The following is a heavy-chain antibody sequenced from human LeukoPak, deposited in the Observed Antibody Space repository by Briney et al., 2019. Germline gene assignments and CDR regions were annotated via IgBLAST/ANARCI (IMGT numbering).Heavy chain of an antibody. CDR2: ISGSGGST. Sequence: PGGSLRLSCAASGFTFSSYAMSWVRQAPGKGLEWVSAISGSGGSTYYADSVKGRFTISRDNSKNTLYLQMNSLRAEDAAVYYCAKGYSSSWYKFGYWGQGTLVTVSS. CDR1: GFTFSSYA. V-gene: IGHV3-23*01. CDR3: AKGYSSSWYKFGY. J-gene: IGHJ4*02. D-gene: IGHD6-13*01.